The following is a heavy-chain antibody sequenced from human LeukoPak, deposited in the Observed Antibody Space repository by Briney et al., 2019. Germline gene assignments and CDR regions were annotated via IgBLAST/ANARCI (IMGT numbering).Heavy chain of an antibody. Sequence: RSGGSLRLSCTASGFTFGDYAMSWVRQAPGKGLEWVGFIRSKAFGGTTEYAASVKDRFTISRDDSKSIAYLQMNSLKAEDTAVYYCTRPGIVSGTFLWFDPWGQGTLVTVSS. D-gene: IGHD5/OR15-5a*01. CDR2: IRSKAFGGTT. J-gene: IGHJ5*02. CDR3: TRPGIVSGTFLWFDP. CDR1: GFTFGDYA. V-gene: IGHV3-49*04.